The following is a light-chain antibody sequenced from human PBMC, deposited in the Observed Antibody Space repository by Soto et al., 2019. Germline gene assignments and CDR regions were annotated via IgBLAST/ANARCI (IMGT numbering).Light chain of an antibody. CDR2: EVS. J-gene: IGLJ2*01. CDR3: SSYTGTYTLV. Sequence: QSALTQPASVSGSPGQSITMSCTGTSSDVGGYNSVPWYQQHPGKAPKLMIYEVSNRPSGVSNPFSGSKSGNTASLPISGLQTEYEADYYCSSYTGTYTLVFGGGTKLTVL. V-gene: IGLV2-14*01. CDR1: SSDVGGYNS.